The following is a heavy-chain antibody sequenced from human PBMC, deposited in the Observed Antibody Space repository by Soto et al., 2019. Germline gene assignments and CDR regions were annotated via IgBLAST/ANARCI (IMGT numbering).Heavy chain of an antibody. CDR1: GGTFSSYT. V-gene: IGHV1-69*02. J-gene: IGHJ6*02. CDR2: IIPILGIA. Sequence: QVQLVQSGAEVKEPGSSVKVSCKASGGTFSSYTISWVRQAPGQGLEWLGRIIPILGIANYAQKFQRRVTITADKSTSTAYMELSSLRSEDTAVYYCARVGYYYYGMDVWGQGTTVTVSS. CDR3: ARVGYYYYGMDV.